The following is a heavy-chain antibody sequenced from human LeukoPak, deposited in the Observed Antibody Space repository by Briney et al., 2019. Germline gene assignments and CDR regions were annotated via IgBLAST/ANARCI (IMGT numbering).Heavy chain of an antibody. CDR1: GFTFSNHW. J-gene: IGHJ4*02. V-gene: IGHV3-23*01. CDR2: ISGGKADT. D-gene: IGHD3-10*01. Sequence: GGSLRLSCAASGFTFSNHWMHWVRQAPGKGLEWVSAISGGKADTFYADSVKGRFTISRDNSKNTLYLQMNSLRAEDTAVYYCANYHSGSYSPPYDYWGQGTLVTVSS. CDR3: ANYHSGSYSPPYDY.